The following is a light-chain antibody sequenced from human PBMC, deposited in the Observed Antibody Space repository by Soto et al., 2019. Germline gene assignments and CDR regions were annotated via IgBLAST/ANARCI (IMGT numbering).Light chain of an antibody. CDR2: GAS. Sequence: EIAVTQSPATLSVSPGERATLSCMASLSVGVNLDWYQQKLGQAPRLLIFGASVRATGVPASFRGSGSGTEFTLNNSSPQSEDSVFYYCMKYNTWPPWTFGQGTKVEIK. V-gene: IGKV3-15*01. CDR3: MKYNTWPPWT. J-gene: IGKJ1*01. CDR1: LSVGVN.